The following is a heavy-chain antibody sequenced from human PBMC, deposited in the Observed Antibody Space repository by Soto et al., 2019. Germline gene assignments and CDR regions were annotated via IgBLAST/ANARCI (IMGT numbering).Heavy chain of an antibody. Sequence: EVRLLESGGGLEQPGGSLRLSCITSGFTFDNFAMSWVRQAPGRGLEWVSAISGGGGGKYYADYVKGRFIIARDNSKNTVYLEVNGLRTEDTAVYYCAKDVHYDSSGGLDYWGQGTLVTISS. V-gene: IGHV3-23*01. D-gene: IGHD3-22*01. CDR3: AKDVHYDSSGGLDY. J-gene: IGHJ4*02. CDR2: ISGGGGGK. CDR1: GFTFDNFA.